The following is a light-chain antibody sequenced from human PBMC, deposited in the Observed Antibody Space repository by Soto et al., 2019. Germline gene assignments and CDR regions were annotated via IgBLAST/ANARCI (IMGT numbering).Light chain of an antibody. V-gene: IGLV1-40*01. CDR1: SSNIGAGYD. Sequence: QSVLTQPPSVSGAPGQRVTISCTGSSSNIGAGYDVHWYQQLPGTAPKLLIYGNSNRPSGVPDRFSGSKSGTSASLAITGVQAEDEADYYCQSYDSSVSAVFGGGTKLTVL. CDR2: GNS. CDR3: QSYDSSVSAV. J-gene: IGLJ2*01.